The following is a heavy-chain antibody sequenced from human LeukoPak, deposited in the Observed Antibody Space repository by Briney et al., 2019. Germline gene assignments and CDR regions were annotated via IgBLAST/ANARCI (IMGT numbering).Heavy chain of an antibody. D-gene: IGHD2-15*01. Sequence: SETLSLTCAVYGGSFSGYYWSWIRQPPGKGLEWIGEINHSGSTNYNPSLKSRVTISVGTSKNQFSLKLSSVTAADTAVYYCARVVVAATVYFDYWGQGTLVTVSS. J-gene: IGHJ4*02. CDR3: ARVVVAATVYFDY. CDR2: INHSGST. CDR1: GGSFSGYY. V-gene: IGHV4-34*01.